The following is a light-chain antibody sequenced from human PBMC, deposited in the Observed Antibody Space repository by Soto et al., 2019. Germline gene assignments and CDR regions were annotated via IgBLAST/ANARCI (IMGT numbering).Light chain of an antibody. CDR1: QTISGY. V-gene: IGKV1-39*01. Sequence: DIQMTQSPSSLSASVGDRVTITCRASQTISGYLNWYQQKPGKAPELLIYAASRLQSGVPSKFSGSGSGTDFTPTISNLQPEDFATYYCQQYDSYPPTFGGGTKVDIK. CDR2: AAS. J-gene: IGKJ4*01. CDR3: QQYDSYPPT.